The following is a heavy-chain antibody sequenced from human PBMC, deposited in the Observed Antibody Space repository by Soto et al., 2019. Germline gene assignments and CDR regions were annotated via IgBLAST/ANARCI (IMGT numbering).Heavy chain of an antibody. CDR3: ARGQGTYDSSVSGYDAFDI. CDR2: IIPIFGTA. J-gene: IGHJ3*02. Sequence: ASVKVSCKASGGTFSSYAISWVRQAPGQGLEWMGGIIPIFGTANYAQKFQGRVTITADESTSTAYMELSSLRSEDTAVYYCARGQGTYDSSVSGYDAFDIWGQGTMVTVSS. V-gene: IGHV1-69*13. CDR1: GGTFSSYA. D-gene: IGHD3-22*01.